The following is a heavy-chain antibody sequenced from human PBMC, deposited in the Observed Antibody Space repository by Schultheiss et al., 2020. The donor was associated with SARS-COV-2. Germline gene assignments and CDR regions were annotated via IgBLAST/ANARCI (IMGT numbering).Heavy chain of an antibody. CDR1: GGSFSGYY. CDR2: INHSGST. V-gene: IGHV4-34*01. Sequence: SETLSLTCAVYGGSFSGYYWSWIHQPPGKGLEWIGEINHSGSTNYNPSLKSRVTISLDTSKNQFSLKLSSVTAADTAIYYCARVRTVTTDFDYWGQGSLVTVSS. D-gene: IGHD4-17*01. CDR3: ARVRTVTTDFDY. J-gene: IGHJ4*02.